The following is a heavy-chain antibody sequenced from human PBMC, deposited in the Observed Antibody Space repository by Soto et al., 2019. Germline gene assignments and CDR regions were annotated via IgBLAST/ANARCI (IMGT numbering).Heavy chain of an antibody. CDR3: AASNGWFDP. V-gene: IGHV3-30*03. CDR2: ISYDGSNK. CDR1: GFTFSIYG. Sequence: GGSLRLSCAASGFTFSIYGMHWVRQAPGKGLEWVAVISYDGSNKYYADSVKGRFTISRDNSKNTLYLQMNSLRAEDTAVYYCAASNGWFDPWGQGTLVTVSS. J-gene: IGHJ5*02.